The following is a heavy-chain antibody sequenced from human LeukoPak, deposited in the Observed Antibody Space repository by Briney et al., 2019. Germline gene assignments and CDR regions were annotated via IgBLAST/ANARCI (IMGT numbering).Heavy chain of an antibody. Sequence: GASVKVSCKASGYTFTGYYMHWVRQAPGQGLEWMGWINPNSGGTNYAQKFQGRVTMTRDTSISTAYMELSRLRSDDTAVYYCAVDVGSRSLDYFDYWGQGTLVTVSS. CDR1: GYTFTGYY. J-gene: IGHJ4*02. CDR2: INPNSGGT. D-gene: IGHD1-26*01. CDR3: AVDVGSRSLDYFDY. V-gene: IGHV1-2*02.